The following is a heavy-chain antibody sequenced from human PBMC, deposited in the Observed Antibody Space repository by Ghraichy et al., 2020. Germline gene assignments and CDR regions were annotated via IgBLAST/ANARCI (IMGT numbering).Heavy chain of an antibody. Sequence: GALRLSCAASGLIVSSNYMSWVRQAPGKGLEWVSVLYSGGSTYYADSVNGRFTISRDNSKNTLYLQMNSLRAEDTAVYYCARDRYSGNYRGFWGMDVWGQGTTVTVSS. CDR3: ARDRYSGNYRGFWGMDV. J-gene: IGHJ6*02. D-gene: IGHD1-26*01. V-gene: IGHV3-53*01. CDR2: LYSGGST. CDR1: GLIVSSNY.